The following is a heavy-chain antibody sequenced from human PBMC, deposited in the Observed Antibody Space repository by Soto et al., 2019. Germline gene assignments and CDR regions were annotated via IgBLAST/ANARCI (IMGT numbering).Heavy chain of an antibody. CDR2: IYPGDSDT. V-gene: IGHV5-51*01. CDR1: GYSFTTYW. D-gene: IGHD3-22*01. Sequence: PGESLKICCKGSGYSFTTYWIAWVRQMPGKGLEWMGLIYPGDSDTRYSPSFQGQVTISVDKSISTAYLQWSSLKASDTAIYYCARSYYYSAGYYYDMDFWGQGTLVTVSS. CDR3: ARSYYYSAGYYYDMDF. J-gene: IGHJ4*02.